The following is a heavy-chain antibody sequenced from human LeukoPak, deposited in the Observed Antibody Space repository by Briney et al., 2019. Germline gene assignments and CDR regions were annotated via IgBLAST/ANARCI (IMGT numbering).Heavy chain of an antibody. CDR2: INAASGNT. J-gene: IGHJ4*02. D-gene: IGHD4-17*01. CDR3: VRMTTGKFDY. Sequence: GSSVKVSCKASGGTFSSYAISWVRQAPGQRFEWMGWINAASGNTRYSQKFQGRVTITRDTSASTAYMELSSLRSEDTAVYYCVRMTTGKFDYWAQGTLATVSS. CDR1: GGTFSSYA. V-gene: IGHV1-3*01.